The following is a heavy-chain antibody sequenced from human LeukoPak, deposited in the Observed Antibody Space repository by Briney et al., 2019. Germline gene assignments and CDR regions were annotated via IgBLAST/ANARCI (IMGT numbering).Heavy chain of an antibody. CDR1: GFSFSSYA. D-gene: IGHD2-15*01. CDR3: AREIRYCSGSKCYLFDY. V-gene: IGHV3-64*01. J-gene: IGHJ4*02. CDR2: ISVNGAT. Sequence: GGSLRLSCVGSGFSFSSYAMCWVRQAPGKGLEYVAAISVNGATYYANSVRGRFTIFRDNSKDALFLQMGSLRGEDMAVYYCAREIRYCSGSKCYLFDYWGQGTLVTVSS.